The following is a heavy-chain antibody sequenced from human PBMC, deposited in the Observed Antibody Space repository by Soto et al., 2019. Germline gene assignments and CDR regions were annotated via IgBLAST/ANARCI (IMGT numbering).Heavy chain of an antibody. CDR1: GFTFSAYS. CDR2: ISSGTGSII. J-gene: IGHJ4*02. CDR3: ARSVVDY. V-gene: IGHV3-48*02. Sequence: EVQLVESGGGLVQPGGSLRLSCVASGFTFSAYSMNWVRQAPGKGLEWVSYISSGTGSIIYYADSVKGRFTISRDNAKNSLYLQMNSLRDEDTAVYYCARSVVDYWGQGTLVTVSS.